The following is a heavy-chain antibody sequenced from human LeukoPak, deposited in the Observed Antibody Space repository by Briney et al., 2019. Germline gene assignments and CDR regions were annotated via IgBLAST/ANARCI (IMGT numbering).Heavy chain of an antibody. Sequence: GGSLRLSCAASGFTFSSNWMHWVRQAPGMGLVWVSRIKTDGSSTYYADSVKGRFTISRDNAKNTLYLQMNSLRAEDTAVYYCTRDRGWNIFDSWGQGTVVTVSS. CDR3: TRDRGWNIFDS. V-gene: IGHV3-74*01. CDR2: IKTDGSST. J-gene: IGHJ5*01. CDR1: GFTFSSNW. D-gene: IGHD1/OR15-1a*01.